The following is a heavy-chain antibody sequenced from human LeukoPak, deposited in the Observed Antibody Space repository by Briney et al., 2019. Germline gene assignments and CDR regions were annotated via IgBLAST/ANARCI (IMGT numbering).Heavy chain of an antibody. D-gene: IGHD2-2*01. J-gene: IGHJ4*02. CDR1: GYTFTSYD. CDR3: ARGQLLQDFDY. CDR2: MNPNSGNT. V-gene: IGHV1-8*03. Sequence: ASVKVSRKASGYTFTSYDINWVRQATGQGLEWMGWMNPNSGNTGYAQKFQGRVTITRNTSISTAYMELSSLRSEDTAVYYCARGQLLQDFDYWGQGTLVTVSS.